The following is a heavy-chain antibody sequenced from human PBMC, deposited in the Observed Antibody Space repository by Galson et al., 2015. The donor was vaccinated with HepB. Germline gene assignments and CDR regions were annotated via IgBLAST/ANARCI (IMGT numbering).Heavy chain of an antibody. CDR3: AREVFYYDSRGHMDY. CDR2: IDWDDDK. J-gene: IGHJ4*02. V-gene: IGHV2-70*11. CDR1: GFSLTTNEMC. Sequence: LVKPTQTLTLTCTFSGFSLTTNEMCVTWIRQPPGKALEWLARIDWDDDKYYNTSLKTRLTISKDTSKNQVVLTMTNMDPVDTATYYCAREVFYYDSRGHMDYWGQGTLVTVSS. D-gene: IGHD3-22*01.